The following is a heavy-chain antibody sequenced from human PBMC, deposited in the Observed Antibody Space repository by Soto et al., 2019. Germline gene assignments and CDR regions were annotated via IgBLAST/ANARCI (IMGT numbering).Heavy chain of an antibody. J-gene: IGHJ4*02. Sequence: SETLSLTCTVLGGSISSGGYCWSWIRQHPGEGLEWIGFMYNSGSTSYNPSPKSRATISVDTSTNQFSLNLRSVTAADTAVYYCARGGDTTKVDYWGQGTLVTVSS. CDR3: ARGGDTTKVDY. CDR2: MYNSGST. V-gene: IGHV4-31*03. D-gene: IGHD3-16*01. CDR1: GGSISSGGYC.